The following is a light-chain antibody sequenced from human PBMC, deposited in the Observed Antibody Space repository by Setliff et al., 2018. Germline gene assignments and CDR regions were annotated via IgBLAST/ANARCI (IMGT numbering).Light chain of an antibody. CDR1: SSDVGSYDL. V-gene: IGLV2-14*03. CDR3: NAYASDTTDV. J-gene: IGLJ1*01. Sequence: QSALTQPASVSGSPGQSITISCSGTSSDVGSYDLVSWYQQHPGKAPKLIIYGVSDRPSGVSSRFSGSKPGNTAYLTISGLQTEDEAEYYCNAYASDTTDVFGSGTKVTVL. CDR2: GVS.